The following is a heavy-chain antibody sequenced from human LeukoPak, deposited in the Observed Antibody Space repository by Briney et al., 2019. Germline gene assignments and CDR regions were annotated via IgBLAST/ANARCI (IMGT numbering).Heavy chain of an antibody. CDR3: ARGESVGSCLDY. CDR1: GGTFSSYA. Sequence: ASVKVSCKASGGTFSSYAISWVRQAPGQGLEWMGGITPIFGTANYAQKFQGRVTITADKSTSTAYMELSSLRSEDTAVYYCARGESVGSCLDYWGQGTLVTVSS. D-gene: IGHD1-26*01. J-gene: IGHJ4*02. V-gene: IGHV1-69*06. CDR2: ITPIFGTA.